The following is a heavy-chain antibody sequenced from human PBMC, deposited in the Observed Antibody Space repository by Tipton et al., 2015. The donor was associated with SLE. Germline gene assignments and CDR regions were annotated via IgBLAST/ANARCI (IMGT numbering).Heavy chain of an antibody. V-gene: IGHV4-59*01. CDR3: AREQYDILTGYYD. J-gene: IGHJ4*02. D-gene: IGHD3-9*01. CDR2: IYYSGST. CDR1: GGSISSNY. Sequence: TLSLTCTVSGGSISSNYWSWIRQPPGKGLEWIGYIYYSGSTNYNPSLKSRVTISVDTSKNQFSLKLSSVTAADTAVYYCAREQYDILTGYYDWGQGTLVTVSS.